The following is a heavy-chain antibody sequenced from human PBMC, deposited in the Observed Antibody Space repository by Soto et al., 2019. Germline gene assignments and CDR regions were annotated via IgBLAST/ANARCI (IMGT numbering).Heavy chain of an antibody. Sequence: QVQLVESGGGVVQPGRSLRLSCAASGFTFSSYGMHWVRQAPGKGLEWVAVIWYDGSNKYYADSVKGRFTISRDNSKNTLYLQMNSLRAEDTAVYYCARDRDFWSGYSHYYYYYGMDVLGQGTTVTVSS. CDR2: IWYDGSNK. V-gene: IGHV3-33*01. D-gene: IGHD3-3*01. J-gene: IGHJ6*02. CDR1: GFTFSSYG. CDR3: ARDRDFWSGYSHYYYYYGMDV.